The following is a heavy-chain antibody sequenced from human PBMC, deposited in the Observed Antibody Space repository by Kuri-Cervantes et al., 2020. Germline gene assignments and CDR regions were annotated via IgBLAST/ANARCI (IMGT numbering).Heavy chain of an antibody. V-gene: IGHV3-23*01. J-gene: IGHJ4*02. Sequence: GESLKISCAASGFTFSIYAMSWVRQAPGKGLEWVSAISGSGGSTYCADSVKGRFTISRDNSKNTLYLQMNSLRAEDTAVYYCSSGYLFDYWGQGTLVTVSS. D-gene: IGHD3-22*01. CDR1: GFTFSIYA. CDR2: ISGSGGST. CDR3: SSGYLFDY.